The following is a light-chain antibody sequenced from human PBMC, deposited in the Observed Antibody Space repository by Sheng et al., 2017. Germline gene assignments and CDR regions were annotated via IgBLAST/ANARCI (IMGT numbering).Light chain of an antibody. J-gene: IGKJ2*01. CDR1: QSVSSS. V-gene: IGKV3-11*01. Sequence: EIVLTQSPATLSLSPGERATLSCRASQSVSSSLAWYQQKPGQAPRLLIYDASNRATGIPARFSGSGSGTDFTLTISSLEPEDFAVYYCQQFGSSPLTFGQGTKLEI. CDR2: DAS. CDR3: QQFGSSPLT.